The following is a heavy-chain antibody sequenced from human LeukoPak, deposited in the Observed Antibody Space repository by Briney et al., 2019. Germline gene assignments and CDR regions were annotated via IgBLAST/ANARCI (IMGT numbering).Heavy chain of an antibody. CDR1: GGSFSGYY. CDR2: INHSGST. V-gene: IGHV4-34*01. CDR3: ASQLKRPRYFDY. J-gene: IGHJ4*02. Sequence: SETLSLTCAVYGGSFSGYYWSWIRQPPGKGLEWIGEINHSGSTNYNPSLKSRVTISVDTSKNQFSLKLSSVTAAGTAVYYCASQLKRPRYFDYWGQGTLVTVSS.